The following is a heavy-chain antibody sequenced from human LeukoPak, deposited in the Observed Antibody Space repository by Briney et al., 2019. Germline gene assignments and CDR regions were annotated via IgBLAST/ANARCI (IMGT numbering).Heavy chain of an antibody. CDR1: GFTFDHYA. Sequence: PGRSLRLSCVASGFTFDHYAMHWVRQAPGRGLEWVSGISWNSGSMVYADSVKGRFTISRDNAKNSLYLQMNSLRAEDKAFYYCAKGDCSSTSCWFDYWGQGTLVTVSS. D-gene: IGHD2-2*01. J-gene: IGHJ4*02. V-gene: IGHV3-9*01. CDR2: ISWNSGSM. CDR3: AKGDCSSTSCWFDY.